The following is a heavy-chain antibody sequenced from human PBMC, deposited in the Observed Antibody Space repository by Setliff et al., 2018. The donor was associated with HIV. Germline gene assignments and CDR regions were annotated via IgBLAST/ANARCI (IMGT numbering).Heavy chain of an antibody. CDR2: VTHSGRT. CDR3: ARGVRDNSGWSSYYFDY. V-gene: IGHV4-34*01. Sequence: SETLSLTCTVYGGSFSGYYWSWIRQPPGKGLEWIGEVTHSGRTNYNPSLESRVTTSVDTSKKQFSLRLTSVTAADTAVYYCARGVRDNSGWSSYYFDYWGQGTLVTVS. CDR1: GGSFSGYY. D-gene: IGHD6-19*01. J-gene: IGHJ4*02.